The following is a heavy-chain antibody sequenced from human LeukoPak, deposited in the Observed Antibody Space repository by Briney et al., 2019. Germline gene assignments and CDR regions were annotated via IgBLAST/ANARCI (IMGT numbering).Heavy chain of an antibody. CDR2: ISDSGGS. CDR1: GGSVSSGISY. D-gene: IGHD6-13*01. J-gene: IGHJ4*02. Sequence: SETLSLTCSVSGGSVSSGISYWSWIRQPPGEGLEWISYISDSGGSDYNPSLRGRVTISLDTSKNQFSLRLTSVTAADTAVYYCARVPAASTGPDYWGQGTLVTVSS. V-gene: IGHV4-61*01. CDR3: ARVPAASTGPDY.